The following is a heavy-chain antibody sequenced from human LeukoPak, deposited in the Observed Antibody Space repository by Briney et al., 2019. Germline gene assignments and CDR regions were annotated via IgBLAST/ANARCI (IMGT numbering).Heavy chain of an antibody. Sequence: GGSLRLSCAASGFTFSSYAMSWVRLAPGKGLEWVSAISGSGGSTYYADSVKGRFTISRDNSKNTLYLQMNSLRAEDTAVYYCAKGVGCSSTSCPFYYYYGMDVWGQGTTVTVSS. CDR1: GFTFSSYA. V-gene: IGHV3-23*01. J-gene: IGHJ6*02. D-gene: IGHD2-2*01. CDR2: ISGSGGST. CDR3: AKGVGCSSTSCPFYYYYGMDV.